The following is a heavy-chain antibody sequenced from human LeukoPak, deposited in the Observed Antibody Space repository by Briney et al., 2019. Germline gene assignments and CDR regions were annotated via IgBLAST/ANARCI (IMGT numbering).Heavy chain of an antibody. Sequence: ASVEVSFKASGYTFTSYDINWVRQATGQGLEWMGWMNPNSGNTGYAQKFQGRVTMTRNTSISTAYMELSSLRSEDTAVYYCTRRSVYSSSGFDPWGQGTLVTVSS. D-gene: IGHD6-6*01. V-gene: IGHV1-8*01. J-gene: IGHJ5*02. CDR1: GYTFTSYD. CDR3: TRRSVYSSSGFDP. CDR2: MNPNSGNT.